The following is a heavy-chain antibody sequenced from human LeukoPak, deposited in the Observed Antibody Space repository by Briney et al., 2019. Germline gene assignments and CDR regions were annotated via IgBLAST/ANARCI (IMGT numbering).Heavy chain of an antibody. CDR1: GFSFSDYE. Sequence: GGSLRLSCAASGFSFSDYEMNWVRQAPRKGLEWLSHIDISGNTIHYADSVEGRFTISRDNAKNSVYLQMNSLRAEDTAVYYCAKDGYYYDSSAYYVIYYFDSWGQGTLVTVSS. D-gene: IGHD3-22*01. CDR3: AKDGYYYDSSAYYVIYYFDS. V-gene: IGHV3-48*03. CDR2: IDISGNTI. J-gene: IGHJ4*02.